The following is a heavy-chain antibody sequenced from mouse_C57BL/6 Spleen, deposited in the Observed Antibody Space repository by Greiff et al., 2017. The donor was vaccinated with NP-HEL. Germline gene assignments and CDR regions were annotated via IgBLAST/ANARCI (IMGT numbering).Heavy chain of an antibody. J-gene: IGHJ2*01. Sequence: VQLKESGGGLVKPGGSLKLSCAASGFTFSDYGMHWVRQAPEKGLEWVAYISSGSSTIYYADTVKGRFTLSRDNAKNTQYPQMNSLGSEDTAMYYCARRTGTFDYWGQGSTLTVAS. CDR2: ISSGSSTI. CDR3: ARRTGTFDY. CDR1: GFTFSDYG. D-gene: IGHD4-1*01. V-gene: IGHV5-17*01.